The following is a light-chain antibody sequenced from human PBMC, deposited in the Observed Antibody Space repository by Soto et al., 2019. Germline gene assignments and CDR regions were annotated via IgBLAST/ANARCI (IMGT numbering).Light chain of an antibody. Sequence: EIVLTQSPGTLSFPPGARATLSCRASQSVTSNYLAWYRHKPGQAHRLLIFGASIRDTGIPDRFSGSGSGTDFTLTIKRLEPGDFGVYHCQQYGSSPTTFAQGTKVDIK. CDR1: QSVTSNY. CDR2: GAS. J-gene: IGKJ1*01. V-gene: IGKV3-20*01. CDR3: QQYGSSPTT.